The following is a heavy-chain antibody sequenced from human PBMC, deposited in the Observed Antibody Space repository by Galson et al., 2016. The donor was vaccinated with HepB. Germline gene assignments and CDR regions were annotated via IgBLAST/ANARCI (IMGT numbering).Heavy chain of an antibody. Sequence: SETLSLTCTVSGGSIGSNTYYWGWIRQPPGKGLEWIGSIYSSGRTHYGPSLRRPVTLSVETSKNHFSLRLGSVTVADTAVYYCASYDSTEDCFDYWGQGTLVTVSS. J-gene: IGHJ4*02. CDR2: IYSSGRT. D-gene: IGHD3-22*01. CDR1: GGSIGSNTYY. CDR3: ASYDSTEDCFDY. V-gene: IGHV4-39*01.